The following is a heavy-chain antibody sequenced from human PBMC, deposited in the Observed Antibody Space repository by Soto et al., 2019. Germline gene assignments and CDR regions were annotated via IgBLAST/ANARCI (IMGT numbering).Heavy chain of an antibody. Sequence: GGSLRLSCAASGFTFSRSWMSWVRQAPGKGPEWVGNINEEGNQKEYVDSVKGRFNISRDNAKNSLYLQMNSLRGEETAVYYCASGPYWGQGTLVTVSS. CDR3: ASGPY. CDR1: GFTFSRSW. J-gene: IGHJ4*02. V-gene: IGHV3-7*01. CDR2: INEEGNQK.